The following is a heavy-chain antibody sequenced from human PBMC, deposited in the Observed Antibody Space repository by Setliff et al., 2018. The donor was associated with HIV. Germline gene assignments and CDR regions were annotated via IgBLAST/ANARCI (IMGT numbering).Heavy chain of an antibody. CDR1: GESFSDYY. J-gene: IGHJ6*03. V-gene: IGHV4-34*01. CDR2: ITHSGST. D-gene: IGHD3-16*02. Sequence: SETLSLTCTVYGESFSDYYWSWIRQPPGKGLEWIGEITHSGSTNYNPSLKSRVTISVDTSKNQFSLKLTSVTAADTAVYYCARGRDYVWGSYRPRRYYYYNMDVWGKGTTVTVSS. CDR3: ARGRDYVWGSYRPRRYYYYNMDV.